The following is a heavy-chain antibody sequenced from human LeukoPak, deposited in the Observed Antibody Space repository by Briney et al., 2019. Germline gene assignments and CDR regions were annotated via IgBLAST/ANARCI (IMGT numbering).Heavy chain of an antibody. Sequence: ASVKVSCKASGYTFTSYYMHWVRQAPGQGLEWMGIINPSGGSTSYAQKFQGRVTMTRDTSTSTVYMELSSLRSEDTAVYYCARGVTMVRGVKFSAYYYCGMDVWGQGTTVTVSS. D-gene: IGHD3-10*01. CDR3: ARGVTMVRGVKFSAYYYCGMDV. V-gene: IGHV1-46*01. CDR2: INPSGGST. J-gene: IGHJ6*02. CDR1: GYTFTSYY.